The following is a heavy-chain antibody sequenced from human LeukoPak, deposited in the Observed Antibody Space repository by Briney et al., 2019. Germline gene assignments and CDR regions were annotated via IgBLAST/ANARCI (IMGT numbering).Heavy chain of an antibody. CDR3: ARESIAVAGTIDY. Sequence: GASVKVSCKASGGTFSSYAISWVRQAPGQGLEWMGRIIPILGMANYAQKFQGRVTITADKSTSTAYMELSSLRSEDTAVYYCARESIAVAGTIDYWGQGTLVTVSS. CDR1: GGTFSSYA. D-gene: IGHD6-19*01. J-gene: IGHJ4*02. CDR2: IIPILGMA. V-gene: IGHV1-69*04.